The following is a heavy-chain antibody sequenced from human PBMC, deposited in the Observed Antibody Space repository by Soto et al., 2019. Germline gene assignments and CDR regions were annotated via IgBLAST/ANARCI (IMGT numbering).Heavy chain of an antibody. D-gene: IGHD3-22*01. CDR2: IYYSGST. CDR1: GGPISSSSYY. Sequence: SETLSLTCTVSGGPISSSSYYWGWIRQPPGKGLEWIGSIYYSGSTYYNPSLKSRVTISVDTSKNQFSLKLGSVTAADTAVYYCARGYYDSSGYYGRVDNWFDPWGQGTLVTVSS. CDR3: ARGYYDSSGYYGRVDNWFDP. J-gene: IGHJ5*02. V-gene: IGHV4-39*01.